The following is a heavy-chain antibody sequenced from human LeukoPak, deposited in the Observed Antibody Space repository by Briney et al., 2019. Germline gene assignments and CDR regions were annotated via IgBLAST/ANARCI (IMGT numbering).Heavy chain of an antibody. CDR1: GGSFSGYY. V-gene: IGHV4-34*01. D-gene: IGHD1-1*01. Sequence: KPSETLSPTCAVYGGSFSGYYWSWIRQPPGKGLEWIGEINHSGSTNYNPSLKSRVTILVDTSKNQFSLKLSSVTAADTAVYYCARGVQLERRRVWFDPWGQGTLVTVSS. CDR3: ARGVQLERRRVWFDP. CDR2: INHSGST. J-gene: IGHJ5*02.